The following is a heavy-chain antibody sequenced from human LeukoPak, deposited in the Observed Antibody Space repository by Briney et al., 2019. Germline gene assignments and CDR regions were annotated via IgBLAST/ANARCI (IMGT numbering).Heavy chain of an antibody. D-gene: IGHD6-13*01. CDR1: GYTFTSYD. J-gene: IGHJ6*02. CDR2: MNPNSGNT. CDR3: ARCIGSSYYYYYYGMDV. V-gene: IGHV1-8*01. Sequence: ASVKVSCKASGYTFTSYDINWVRQATGQGLEWMGWMNPNSGNTGYAQKFQGRVTMTRNTSISTAYMELSSLRSEDTAVYYCARCIGSSYYYYYYGMDVWGQGTTATVSS.